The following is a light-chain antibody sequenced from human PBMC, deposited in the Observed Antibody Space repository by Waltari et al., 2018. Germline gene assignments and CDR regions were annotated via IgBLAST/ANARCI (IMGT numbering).Light chain of an antibody. CDR1: TSNIGGNT. V-gene: IGLV1-44*01. CDR3: ATWDDSLNVRV. J-gene: IGLJ3*02. Sequence: QSVLTQPPSASGTPGQRVTISCSGSTSNIGGNTVNWYVPRQGPAPKHLIHSDNPRPSGVPDLVSGSKSGTSASLAISGLRSEDEADYYCATWDDSLNVRVFGGGTKLTVL. CDR2: SDN.